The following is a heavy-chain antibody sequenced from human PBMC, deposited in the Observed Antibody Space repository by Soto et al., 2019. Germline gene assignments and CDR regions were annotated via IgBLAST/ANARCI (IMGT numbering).Heavy chain of an antibody. Sequence: QVPLVESGGGVVQPGRSLRLSCAASGFTFSSYAMHWVRQAPGKGLEWVAVISYDGSNKYYADSVQGRFTISRDNSKNTLYLQMNSLRAEDTAVYYCARGDDYCSGGSCYLNYWGQGTLVTVSS. CDR3: ARGDDYCSGGSCYLNY. D-gene: IGHD2-15*01. J-gene: IGHJ4*02. CDR1: GFTFSSYA. V-gene: IGHV3-30-3*01. CDR2: ISYDGSNK.